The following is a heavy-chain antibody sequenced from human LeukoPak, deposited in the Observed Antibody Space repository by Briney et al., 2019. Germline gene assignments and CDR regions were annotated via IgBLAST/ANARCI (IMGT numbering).Heavy chain of an antibody. D-gene: IGHD3-22*01. V-gene: IGHV4-39*01. CDR2: IYYSGST. CDR3: ARHPPYYYDSSDYFDY. Sequence: SETLSLTCTVSGGSISSSSYYWGWIRQPPGKGLEWIGSIYYSGSTYYNPSLKSRVTISVDTSKNQFSLKLSSVTAADTAVYYCARHPPYYYDSSDYFDYWGQGTLVTVSS. CDR1: GGSISSSSYY. J-gene: IGHJ4*02.